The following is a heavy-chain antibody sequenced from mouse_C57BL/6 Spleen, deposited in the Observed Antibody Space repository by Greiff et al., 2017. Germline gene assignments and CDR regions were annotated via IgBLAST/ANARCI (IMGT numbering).Heavy chain of an antibody. Sequence: EVQLQQSGPELVKPGASVKISCKASGYTFTDYYMNWVKQSPGKGLEWIGDINPNNGGTSYNQKFKGKATLTVDKSSSTAYMELRSLTSEDSAVYYCARGGNYGAWYFDVWGTGTTLTVSS. CDR3: ARGGNYGAWYFDV. J-gene: IGHJ1*03. D-gene: IGHD2-1*01. V-gene: IGHV1-26*01. CDR2: INPNNGGT. CDR1: GYTFTDYY.